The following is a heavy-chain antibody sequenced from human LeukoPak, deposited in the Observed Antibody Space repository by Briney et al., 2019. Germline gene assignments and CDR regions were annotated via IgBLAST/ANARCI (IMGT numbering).Heavy chain of an antibody. Sequence: GGSLRLSCAASGFTFSSYGMHWVRQAPGKGREWVAAISYDGSNKYFADSVKGRFTISRDNSKSTLYLQMNSLRVEDTAVYYCAKPQYTGNYWPFVYWGQGTLVTVSS. D-gene: IGHD1-26*01. V-gene: IGHV3-30*18. CDR3: AKPQYTGNYWPFVY. CDR2: ISYDGSNK. J-gene: IGHJ4*02. CDR1: GFTFSSYG.